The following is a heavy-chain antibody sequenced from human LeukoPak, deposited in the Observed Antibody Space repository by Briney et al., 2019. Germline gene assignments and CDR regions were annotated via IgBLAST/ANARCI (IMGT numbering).Heavy chain of an antibody. Sequence: ASVKVSCKASGYTFTSYYIHWVRQAPGQGLEWMGIIDPSGGSTSYAQKLQGRLTMTRDISTSTVYMEMSSLRSEDTAVYYCARAGSTSYIDYWGQGTLVTVSS. CDR1: GYTFTSYY. CDR3: ARAGSTSYIDY. V-gene: IGHV1-46*01. CDR2: IDPSGGST. D-gene: IGHD2-2*01. J-gene: IGHJ4*02.